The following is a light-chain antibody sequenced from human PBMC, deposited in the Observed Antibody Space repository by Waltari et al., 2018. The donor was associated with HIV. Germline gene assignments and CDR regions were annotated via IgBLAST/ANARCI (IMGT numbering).Light chain of an antibody. Sequence: DIQLTQSPSFLYASVGDRVTLTRRASQNIYSYLAWYQQKPGRAPQVLISATSTLQSGVPSRFSGSGSGTEFALIITNLQPDDYATYYCQQVNGYPLTFGGGTKVEIK. CDR2: ATS. CDR1: QNIYSY. V-gene: IGKV1-9*01. CDR3: QQVNGYPLT. J-gene: IGKJ4*01.